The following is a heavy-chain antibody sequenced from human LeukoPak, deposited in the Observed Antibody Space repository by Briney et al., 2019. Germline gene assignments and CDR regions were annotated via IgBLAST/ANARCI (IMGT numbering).Heavy chain of an antibody. V-gene: IGHV4-34*01. CDR2: INHRGTT. J-gene: IGHJ5*02. CDR3: ARGAFHTSSVWFDP. Sequence: SETLSLTCAVSGESFSHYYWSWLRQTPGKGLEWIGEINHRGTTNYNPSLKSRVAISIDTSRNQFSLQVTSVTAADTAVFYCARGAFHTSSVWFDPWGQGTLVTVSS. D-gene: IGHD2-2*01. CDR1: GESFSHYY.